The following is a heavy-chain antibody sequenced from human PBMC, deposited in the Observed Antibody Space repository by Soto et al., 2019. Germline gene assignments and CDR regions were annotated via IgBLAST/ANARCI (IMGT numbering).Heavy chain of an antibody. CDR3: ARDQGFGELLRGYYFDY. J-gene: IGHJ4*02. Sequence: GGSLRLSCAASGFTFSSYWMSWVRQVPGKGLEWVANIKQDGSEKYYVDSVKGRFTISRDNAKNSLYLQMNSLRAEDTAVYYCARDQGFGELLRGYYFDYWGQGTLVTVSS. CDR2: IKQDGSEK. D-gene: IGHD3-10*01. CDR1: GFTFSSYW. V-gene: IGHV3-7*03.